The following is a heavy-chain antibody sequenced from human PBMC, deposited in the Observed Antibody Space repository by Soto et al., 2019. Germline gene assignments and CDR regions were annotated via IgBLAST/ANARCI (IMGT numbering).Heavy chain of an antibody. CDR2: ISGSGGST. V-gene: IGHV3-23*01. CDR3: EVRLHLGEGPYYFDY. Sequence: PVGSLRLSCAASGFTFSSYAMSWVRQAPGKGLEWVSAISGSGGSTYYADSVKGRFTISRDNSKNTLYLQMNSLRAEDTAVYYCEVRLHLGEGPYYFDYWGQGTLVTVSS. D-gene: IGHD3-16*01. J-gene: IGHJ4*02. CDR1: GFTFSSYA.